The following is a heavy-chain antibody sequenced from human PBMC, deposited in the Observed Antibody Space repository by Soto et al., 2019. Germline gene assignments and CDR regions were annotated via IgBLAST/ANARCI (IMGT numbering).Heavy chain of an antibody. Sequence: KASETLSLTCTVSGGSISSYYWSWIRQPPGKGLEWIGYIYYSGSTNYNPSLKSRVTISVDTSKNQFSLKLSSVTAADTAVYYCARGGEWFDPWGQGTLVTVSS. CDR3: ARGGEWFDP. V-gene: IGHV4-59*01. J-gene: IGHJ5*02. CDR2: IYYSGST. CDR1: GGSISSYY. D-gene: IGHD3-10*01.